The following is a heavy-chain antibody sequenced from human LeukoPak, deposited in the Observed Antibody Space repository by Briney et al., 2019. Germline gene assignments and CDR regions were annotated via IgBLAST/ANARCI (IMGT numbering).Heavy chain of an antibody. D-gene: IGHD1-26*01. CDR1: GSTFSSYA. J-gene: IGHJ6*02. Sequence: GRSLRPSWVVSGSTFSSYAMNWVRQAAGKGLEWVSGITASGGSTYYTDSVKGRFTISRDNSKHTLFMQMNSLRDEDTALYYCAKYVGQSGSNYYGLDVWGQGTAVTVSS. CDR3: AKYVGQSGSNYYGLDV. CDR2: ITASGGST. V-gene: IGHV3-23*01.